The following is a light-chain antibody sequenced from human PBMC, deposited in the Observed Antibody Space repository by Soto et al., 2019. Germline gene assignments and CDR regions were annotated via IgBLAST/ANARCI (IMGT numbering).Light chain of an antibody. Sequence: DIPLTQSPAFLSASVGDRVTITCRPSQAVPNNMAWYQQRPGKAPRLLIYAASTLQSGVPSRFSGSGSGTDFTLTISSLQPEDFATYYCQQLNSYPLTFGGGTKVDIK. J-gene: IGKJ4*01. CDR2: AAS. V-gene: IGKV1-9*01. CDR3: QQLNSYPLT. CDR1: QAVPNN.